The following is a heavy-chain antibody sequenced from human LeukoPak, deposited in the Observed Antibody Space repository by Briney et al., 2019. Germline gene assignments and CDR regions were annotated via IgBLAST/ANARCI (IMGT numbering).Heavy chain of an antibody. V-gene: IGHV3-7*01. CDR3: VRDRVTSSGWYGCFDY. J-gene: IGHJ4*02. Sequence: GGSLRLSCAASGFSFSSYWMTWVRQAPGKGLEWVANINQDGSDRYYVDSVKGRFTISRDNSKNTLYLQMGSLRAEDMAVYYCVRDRVTSSGWYGCFDYWGQGTLVTVSS. D-gene: IGHD6-19*01. CDR1: GFSFSSYW. CDR2: INQDGSDR.